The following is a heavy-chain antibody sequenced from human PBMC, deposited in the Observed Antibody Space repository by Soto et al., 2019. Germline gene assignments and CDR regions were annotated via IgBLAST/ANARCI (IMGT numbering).Heavy chain of an antibody. CDR2: INPNSGDT. Sequence: QVQLVQSGAEVKKPGASVKVSCKASGYIFTDYYLHWVRQAPGQGLEWMVWINPNSGDTNFAQKVQGRVTLTRDTSIDTAYIELSSLRSDDTAVYYCARLGGNYDFWSGQRDYYFGMNAWGQGTTVTVSS. J-gene: IGHJ6*02. CDR3: ARLGGNYDFWSGQRDYYFGMNA. D-gene: IGHD3-3*01. V-gene: IGHV1-2*02. CDR1: GYIFTDYY.